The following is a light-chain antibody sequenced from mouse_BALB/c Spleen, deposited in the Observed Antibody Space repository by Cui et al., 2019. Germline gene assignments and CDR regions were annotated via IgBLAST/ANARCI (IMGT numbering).Light chain of an antibody. Sequence: DIVMTQTHNFMSTSVRDRVSITCKVSQDVGTDVDWYQQKPGQSPKLLINCASTRRTGVPDRFTGSGSGTAFTLTIINVQSADLADYFCQQYSSYPYTFGGGTKLEIK. CDR2: CAS. J-gene: IGKJ2*01. CDR3: QQYSSYPYT. CDR1: QDVGTD. V-gene: IGKV6-23*01.